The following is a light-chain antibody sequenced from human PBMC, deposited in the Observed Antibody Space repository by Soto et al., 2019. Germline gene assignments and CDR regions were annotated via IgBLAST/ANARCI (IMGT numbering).Light chain of an antibody. V-gene: IGKV3-20*01. CDR1: QSVRNNF. CDR2: LAS. J-gene: IGKJ2*01. Sequence: EIVLTQSPGTLSLPPGERATLSCRASQSVRNNFLSWYQQRPGQAPRLLIYLASTRAAGIPDRFSGSGSGTDFTLTISRLEPEDFAVYYCQQYGDSPPRYTFGQGTKLEI. CDR3: QQYGDSPPRYT.